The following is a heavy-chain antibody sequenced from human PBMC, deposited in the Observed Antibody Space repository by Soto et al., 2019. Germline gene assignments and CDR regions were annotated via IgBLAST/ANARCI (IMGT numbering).Heavy chain of an antibody. CDR1: GFTFSSYA. Sequence: LRLSCAASGFTFSSYAMSWVRQAPGKGLEWVSAISGSGGSTYYADSVKGRFTISRDNSKNTLYLQMNSLRAEDTAVYYCAKDSEVEIVVVPAASPFDYWGQGTLVTVSS. CDR3: AKDSEVEIVVVPAASPFDY. D-gene: IGHD2-2*01. J-gene: IGHJ4*02. CDR2: ISGSGGST. V-gene: IGHV3-23*01.